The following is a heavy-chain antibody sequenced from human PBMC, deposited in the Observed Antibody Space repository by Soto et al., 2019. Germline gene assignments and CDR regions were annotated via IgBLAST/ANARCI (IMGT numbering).Heavy chain of an antibody. CDR3: AKTPQRITMIVVVTSFDY. CDR2: ISGSGGST. D-gene: IGHD3-22*01. Sequence: GESLRLSCAASGFTFSSYAMSWVRQAPGKGLEWVSAISGSGGSTYYADSVKGRFTISRDNSKNTLYLQMNSLRAEDTAVYYCAKTPQRITMIVVVTSFDYWGQGTLVTVSS. V-gene: IGHV3-23*01. CDR1: GFTFSSYA. J-gene: IGHJ4*02.